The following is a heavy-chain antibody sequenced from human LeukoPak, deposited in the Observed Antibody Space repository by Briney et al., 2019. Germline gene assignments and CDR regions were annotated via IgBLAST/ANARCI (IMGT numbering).Heavy chain of an antibody. CDR3: ARGLNAPYCSGGTCYSSFYYYYGMDV. V-gene: IGHV1-8*01. J-gene: IGHJ6*02. CDR1: GYTFTSYD. Sequence: ASVNVSCKASGYTFTSYDINWVRQATGQGLEWMGWMNPNSGNTGYAQKFQGRVTMTRNTSISTAYMELSSLRSEDTAVYYCARGLNAPYCSGGTCYSSFYYYYGMDVWGQGTTVTVSS. CDR2: MNPNSGNT. D-gene: IGHD2-15*01.